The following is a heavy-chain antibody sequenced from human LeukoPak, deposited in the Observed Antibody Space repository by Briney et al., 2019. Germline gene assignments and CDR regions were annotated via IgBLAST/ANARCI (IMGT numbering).Heavy chain of an antibody. Sequence: PSETLSLTCTVSGGSISSSSYYWGWIRQPPGKGLEWIGSIYYSGSTYYNPSLKSRVTISVDTSKNQFSLKLSSVTAADTAVYYCARRGYSSGWYPFDYWGQGTLVTVSS. D-gene: IGHD6-19*01. CDR3: ARRGYSSGWYPFDY. J-gene: IGHJ4*02. V-gene: IGHV4-39*07. CDR2: IYYSGST. CDR1: GGSISSSSYY.